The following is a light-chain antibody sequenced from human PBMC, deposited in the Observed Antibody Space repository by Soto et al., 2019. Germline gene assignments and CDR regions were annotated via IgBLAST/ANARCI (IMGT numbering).Light chain of an antibody. CDR3: QQLNRFPRT. CDR1: QDISSY. Sequence: DIQLTQSPSFLSASVGDRVTITCRASQDISSYLAWDQQRPGKVPRFLTHSASTLQSGVPSRFSATGSGTTFTLTISSLQPEDIATYYCQQLNRFPRTFGQGTQVEV. V-gene: IGKV1-9*01. CDR2: SAS. J-gene: IGKJ1*01.